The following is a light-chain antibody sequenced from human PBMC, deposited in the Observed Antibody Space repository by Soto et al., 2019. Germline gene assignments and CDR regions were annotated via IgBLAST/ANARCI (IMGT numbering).Light chain of an antibody. V-gene: IGKV3-20*01. CDR3: QQQCT. Sequence: EIVLTQSPGTLSLSPGERATLSCRASRSLSSSYVVWYQQKPGQAPRLLIYAASRRATGIPDRFSGSGSATEYTLTISRLEHEDFAVYYCQQQCTFGQGTKLEIK. CDR2: AAS. CDR1: RSLSSSY. J-gene: IGKJ2*02.